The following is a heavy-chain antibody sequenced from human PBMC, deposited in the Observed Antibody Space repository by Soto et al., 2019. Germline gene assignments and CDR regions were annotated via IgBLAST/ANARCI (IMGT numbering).Heavy chain of an antibody. V-gene: IGHV3-30*03. J-gene: IGHJ4*02. CDR1: GFTFSSYG. CDR2: ISHDGGNK. CDR3: ERHGGD. D-gene: IGHD3-16*01. Sequence: QVQLVESGGGVVQPGRSLRLSCAASGFTFSSYGMQWVRQAPGKGPEWVAEISHDGGNKYYADSVKGRFTISRDNSENTLYLRMNSLRPEDTAVYYCERHGGDWGQGPLVSVSS.